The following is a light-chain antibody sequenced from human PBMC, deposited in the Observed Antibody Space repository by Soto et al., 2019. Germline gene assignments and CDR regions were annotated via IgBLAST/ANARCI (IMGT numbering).Light chain of an antibody. CDR1: QSLVNSDGNSY. Sequence: DVVMTQSPLSLPVTVGQPASISCRSSQSLVNSDGNSYLAWFQQRPGQSPRRLIYEVSKRDSGVPDRFDGSGSGTDFTLKITRVEAEDVGVYYCMQGTHWPRTFGQGTELEIK. V-gene: IGKV2-30*01. J-gene: IGKJ2*01. CDR2: EVS. CDR3: MQGTHWPRT.